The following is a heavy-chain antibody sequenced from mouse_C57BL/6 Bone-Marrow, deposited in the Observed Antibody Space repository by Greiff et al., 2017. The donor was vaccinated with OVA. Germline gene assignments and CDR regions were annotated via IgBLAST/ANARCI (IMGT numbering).Heavy chain of an antibody. CDR3: ARDGYGSSHYYAMDY. Sequence: VQLQQSGPELVKPGASVKISCKASGYAFSSSWMNWVKQRPGKGLEWIGRIYPGDGDTNYNGKFKGKATLTADKSSSTAYMQLSSLTSEDSAVYYCARDGYGSSHYYAMDYWGQGTSVTVSS. J-gene: IGHJ4*01. CDR1: GYAFSSSW. CDR2: IYPGDGDT. V-gene: IGHV1-82*01. D-gene: IGHD1-1*01.